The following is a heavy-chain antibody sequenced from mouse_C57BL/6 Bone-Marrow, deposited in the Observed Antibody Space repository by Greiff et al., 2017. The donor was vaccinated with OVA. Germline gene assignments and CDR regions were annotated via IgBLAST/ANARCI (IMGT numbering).Heavy chain of an antibody. CDR2: ISSGGSYT. Sequence: EVQLVESGGDLVKPGGSLKLSCAASGFTFSSYGMSWVRQTPDKRLEWVATISSGGSYTYYPDSVKGRFTISRDNAKNTLYLQMSSLKSEDTAMYYCARQELRWFAYWGQGTLVTVSA. J-gene: IGHJ3*01. CDR3: ARQELRWFAY. CDR1: GFTFSSYG. V-gene: IGHV5-6*01. D-gene: IGHD1-1*01.